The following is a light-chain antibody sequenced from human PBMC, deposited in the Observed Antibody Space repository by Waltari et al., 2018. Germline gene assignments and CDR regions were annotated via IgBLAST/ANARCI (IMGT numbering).Light chain of an antibody. Sequence: DIVMTQSPDSLAVSLGEKATINCKSNQSLLYNSNNKNYLAWYQQKPGQPLKLFFYWASSRESGVPDRFSGSGSGTDFTLTIGSLQAEDVAVYYCQQYYTAPYTFGQGTKLDIK. CDR1: QSLLYNSNNKNY. J-gene: IGKJ2*01. CDR3: QQYYTAPYT. V-gene: IGKV4-1*01. CDR2: WAS.